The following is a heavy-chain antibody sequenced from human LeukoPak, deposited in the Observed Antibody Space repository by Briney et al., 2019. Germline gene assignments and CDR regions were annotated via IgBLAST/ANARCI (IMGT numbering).Heavy chain of an antibody. D-gene: IGHD2-2*02. J-gene: IGHJ6*03. Sequence: VASVKVSCKASGYTFTGYYMHWVRQAPGQGLEWMGWINPNSGGTNYAQKFQGRVTMTRDTSISTAYMELSRLRSDDTAVYYCARDGYCSSTSCYTPAGYYYYMDVWGQGTLVTVSS. V-gene: IGHV1-2*02. CDR1: GYTFTGYY. CDR3: ARDGYCSSTSCYTPAGYYYYMDV. CDR2: INPNSGGT.